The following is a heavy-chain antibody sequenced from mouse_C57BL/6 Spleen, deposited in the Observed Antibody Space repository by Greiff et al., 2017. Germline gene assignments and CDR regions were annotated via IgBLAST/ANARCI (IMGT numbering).Heavy chain of an antibody. CDR2: INPSSGYT. D-gene: IGHD1-1*01. CDR1: GYTFTSYT. V-gene: IGHV1-4*01. J-gene: IGHJ2*01. Sequence: VKLMESGAELARPGASVKMSCKASGYTFTSYTMHWVKQRPGQGLEWIGYINPSSGYTKYNQKFQDKATLTADKSSSTAYMQLSSLTSEDSAVYYCSYYGSSYLDYWGQGTTLTVSS. CDR3: SYYGSSYLDY.